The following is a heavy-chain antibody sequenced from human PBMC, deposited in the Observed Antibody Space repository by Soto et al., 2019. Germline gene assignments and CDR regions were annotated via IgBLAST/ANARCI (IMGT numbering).Heavy chain of an antibody. V-gene: IGHV4-59*01. Sequence: PSETLSLTCTVSGGSISNFYWSWIRQPPGKGLEWIGYISYSGNTNYNPSLKSRVSISVDTSKNPLSLNLTSVTAADTAVYYCARAQMVLSRSYFDSSGQVTRVAVSS. D-gene: IGHD2-8*01. CDR3: ARAQMVLSRSYFDS. CDR1: GGSISNFY. J-gene: IGHJ4*02. CDR2: ISYSGNT.